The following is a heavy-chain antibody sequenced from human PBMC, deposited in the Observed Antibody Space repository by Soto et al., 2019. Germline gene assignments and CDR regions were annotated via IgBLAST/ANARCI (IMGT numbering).Heavy chain of an antibody. CDR2: ISYDGTNK. V-gene: IGHV3-30-3*01. D-gene: IGHD2-2*01. CDR3: ARSGVMSTSPYGMDV. CDR1: GFAFNSYA. Sequence: QVQLVESGGGVVQPGRSLRLSCAASGFAFNSYAMHWVRQAPAKGLEWVAVISYDGTNKYHADSVKGRYTISRDNSRNTRHLQMNSLRTEDTAVYYCARSGVMSTSPYGMDVWGQGTTVTVSS. J-gene: IGHJ6*02.